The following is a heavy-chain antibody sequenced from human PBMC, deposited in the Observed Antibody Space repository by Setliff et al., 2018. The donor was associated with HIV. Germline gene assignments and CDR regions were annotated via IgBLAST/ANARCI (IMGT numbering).Heavy chain of an antibody. V-gene: IGHV4-39*02. Sequence: TSETLSLTCTVSGDSITNSMHYWSWIRQPPGKGLEFIGSIHYNDGKTYYNAALRSRVTISADTSKNQFSLKLNSVTAADTAVYYCARELLRSWDGSENSYKPYYFDYWGQGTLVTVSS. J-gene: IGHJ4*02. D-gene: IGHD3-10*01. CDR2: IHYNDGKT. CDR3: ARELLRSWDGSENSYKPYYFDY. CDR1: GDSITNSMHY.